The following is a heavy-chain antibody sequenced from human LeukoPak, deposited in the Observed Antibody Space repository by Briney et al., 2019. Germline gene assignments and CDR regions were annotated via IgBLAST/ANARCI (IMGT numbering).Heavy chain of an antibody. J-gene: IGHJ4*02. CDR2: TYYSGST. CDR1: GGSISSYY. D-gene: IGHD5-12*01. Sequence: SETLSLTCTVSGGSISSYYWSWIRQPPGKGLEWIGYTYYSGSTNYNPSLKSRVTISVDTSKNQFSLKLSSVTAADTAVYYCARRGYSGYGGDYFDYWGQGTLVTVSS. V-gene: IGHV4-59*08. CDR3: ARRGYSGYGGDYFDY.